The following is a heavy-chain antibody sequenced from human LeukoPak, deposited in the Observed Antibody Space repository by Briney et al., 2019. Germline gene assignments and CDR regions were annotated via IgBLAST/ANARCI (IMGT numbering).Heavy chain of an antibody. CDR2: ISYDGSNK. D-gene: IGHD2-21*02. V-gene: IGHV3-30-3*01. CDR3: ARDYCGGDCSGVYYFDY. Sequence: HAGRSLRLSCAASGFTFSSYAMHWVRQAPGKGLEWVAVISYDGSNKYYADSVKGRFTISRDNARNSLYLQMNSLRVEDTAVYHCARDYCGGDCSGVYYFDYWGQGTLVTVSS. J-gene: IGHJ4*02. CDR1: GFTFSSYA.